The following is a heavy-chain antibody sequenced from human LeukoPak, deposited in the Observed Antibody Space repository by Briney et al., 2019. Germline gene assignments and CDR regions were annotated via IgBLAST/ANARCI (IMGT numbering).Heavy chain of an antibody. CDR2: IIPILDIA. D-gene: IGHD2-2*01. CDR3: ARDVAYCSSTSCQGGYYYYYGMDV. V-gene: IGHV1-69*10. Sequence: SVTVSCKASGGTFSSDAISWVRQAPGQGREWMGRIIPILDIANYAQKFQGGATITADKSTSTAYMELSILRSEDTAVYYCARDVAYCSSTSCQGGYYYYYGMDVWGQGTTVTVSS. J-gene: IGHJ6*02. CDR1: GGTFSSDA.